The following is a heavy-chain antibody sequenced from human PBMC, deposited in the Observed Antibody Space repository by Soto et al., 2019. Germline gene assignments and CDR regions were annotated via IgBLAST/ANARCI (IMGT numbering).Heavy chain of an antibody. D-gene: IGHD6-6*01. Sequence: GGSLRLSCAASGFTFSSYSMNWVRQAPGKGLEWVSYISSSSTIYYADSVKGRFTISRDNAKNSLYLQMNSLRDEDTAVYYCAREDLHEYSSSGVGYYGMDVWGQGTTVTVSS. J-gene: IGHJ6*02. V-gene: IGHV3-48*02. CDR1: GFTFSSYS. CDR2: ISSSSTI. CDR3: AREDLHEYSSSGVGYYGMDV.